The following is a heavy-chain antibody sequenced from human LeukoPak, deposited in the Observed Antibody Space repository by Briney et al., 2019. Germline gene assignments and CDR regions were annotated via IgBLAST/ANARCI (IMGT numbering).Heavy chain of an antibody. CDR2: ICSTSRCI. CDR3: AREGGLLWFGELPLDY. Sequence: GGSLRLSCAASGFTFGSYSMNWVRQAPGRGLEWVSSICSTSRCIFYADSVKGRFTISRDNAKSSLYLQMNDLRAEDTAVYYCAREGGLLWFGELPLDYWGQGTLVTVSS. CDR1: GFTFGSYS. J-gene: IGHJ4*02. D-gene: IGHD3-10*01. V-gene: IGHV3-21*01.